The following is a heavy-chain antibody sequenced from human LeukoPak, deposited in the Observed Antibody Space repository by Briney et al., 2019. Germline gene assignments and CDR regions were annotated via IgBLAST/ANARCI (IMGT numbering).Heavy chain of an antibody. CDR2: MKSNNGHT. Sequence: ASVKVSCKASGYTFTSYDINWVRQAPGQGLEWMGWMKSNNGHTGYAQKFQGRVTMTRDTSISTAYMELSSLTFEDTAVYYCARGPPNWGMVGYWGQGTLVTVSS. D-gene: IGHD7-27*01. V-gene: IGHV1-8*01. J-gene: IGHJ4*02. CDR3: ARGPPNWGMVGY. CDR1: GYTFTSYD.